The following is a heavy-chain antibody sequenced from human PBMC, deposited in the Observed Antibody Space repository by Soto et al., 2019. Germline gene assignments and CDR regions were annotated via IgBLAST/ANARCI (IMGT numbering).Heavy chain of an antibody. CDR1: GGTFSSYA. D-gene: IGHD1-26*01. CDR3: ARGWYVDSGSYYGFDY. V-gene: IGHV1-69*01. J-gene: IGHJ4*02. CDR2: IIPIFGTA. Sequence: QVQLVQSGAEVKKPGSSVKVSCKASGGTFSSYAISWVRQAPGQGLEWMGGIIPIFGTANYAQKFQGRVTISADESTSTGYMELSSLRSEDTAVHYCARGWYVDSGSYYGFDYWGQGTLVTVSS.